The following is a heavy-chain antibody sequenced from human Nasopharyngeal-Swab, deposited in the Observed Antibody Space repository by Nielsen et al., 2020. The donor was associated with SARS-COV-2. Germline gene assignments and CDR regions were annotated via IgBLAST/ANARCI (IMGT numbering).Heavy chain of an antibody. V-gene: IGHV3-21*01. J-gene: IGHJ4*02. CDR1: GFTFSSYW. D-gene: IGHD6-13*01. CDR3: ARDHSSSPDFDY. CDR2: ISSSSSYI. Sequence: GGSLRLSCAASGFTFSSYWMHWVRQAPGKGLEWVSSISSSSSYIYYADSVKGRFTISRDNAKNSLYLQMNSLRAEDTAVYYCARDHSSSPDFDYWGQGTLVTVSS.